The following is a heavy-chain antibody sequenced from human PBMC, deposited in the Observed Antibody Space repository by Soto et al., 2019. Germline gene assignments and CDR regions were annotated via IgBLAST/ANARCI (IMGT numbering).Heavy chain of an antibody. CDR2: TYYRSKWYN. CDR3: ARALRPGYCTNGVCYTGLDY. D-gene: IGHD2-8*01. J-gene: IGHJ4*02. CDR1: GGSVSSNSAA. Sequence: SQTLPLTGASSGGSVSSNSAAWNWIRKSPSRGLEWLGRTYYRSKWYNDYAVSVKSRITINPDTSKNQFSLQLNSVTPEDTAVYYCARALRPGYCTNGVCYTGLDYWGQGTLVTVSS. V-gene: IGHV6-1*01.